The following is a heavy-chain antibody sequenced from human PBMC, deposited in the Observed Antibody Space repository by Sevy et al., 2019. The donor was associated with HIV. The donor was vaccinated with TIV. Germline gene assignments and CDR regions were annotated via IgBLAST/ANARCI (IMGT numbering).Heavy chain of an antibody. V-gene: IGHV3-23*01. CDR2: FSFGCGKI. D-gene: IGHD3-10*02. Sequence: GGSLRLSCAASGFTFSSYAMSWVRQAPGKGLEWVSTFSFGCGKINYADSVKGRFTFSRDNSKNTLYLQMHSLRAKDTAVYYCAREGCSKPHDYWGQGTLVTVSS. CDR1: GFTFSSYA. J-gene: IGHJ4*02. CDR3: AREGCSKPHDY.